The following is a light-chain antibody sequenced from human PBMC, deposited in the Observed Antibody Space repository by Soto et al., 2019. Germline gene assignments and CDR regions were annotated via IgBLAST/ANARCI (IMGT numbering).Light chain of an antibody. J-gene: IGKJ1*01. CDR1: QTVSSNF. CDR2: GAS. CDR3: QQYGSSPET. Sequence: EMVLTQSPDTLSLSPGERATLSCRASQTVSSNFLAWYQQRPGQAPRLLIYGASSRAAGIPDRFSGSGSRTDFTLTISRLEPEDLAVYYCQQYGSSPETFGQGTKVEIK. V-gene: IGKV3-20*01.